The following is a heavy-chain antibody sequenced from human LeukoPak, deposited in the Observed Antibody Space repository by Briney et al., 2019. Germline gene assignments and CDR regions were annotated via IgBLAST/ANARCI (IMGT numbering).Heavy chain of an antibody. CDR2: IYWDDEK. CDR3: AHSYYFGSRSYYNVWFAP. D-gene: IGHD3-10*01. CDR1: GFSLSTSGAG. Sequence: SGPTLVNPTQTLTLTCTFSGFSLSTSGAGVGWIRQPPVKALQWLALIYWDDEKYYSPSLKSRLSISRDTSRNQVVLTMTNMDPLDTATYFCAHSYYFGSRSYYNVWFAPWGLGTLVTVSS. J-gene: IGHJ5*02. V-gene: IGHV2-5*02.